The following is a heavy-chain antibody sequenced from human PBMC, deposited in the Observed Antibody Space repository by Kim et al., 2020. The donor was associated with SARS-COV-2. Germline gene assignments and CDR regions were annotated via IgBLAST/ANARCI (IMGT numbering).Heavy chain of an antibody. CDR2: IKSKTDGGTT. CDR1: GFTFSNAW. D-gene: IGHD2-15*01. V-gene: IGHV3-15*01. CDR3: TTGCGGSCPGMVRDFDL. Sequence: GGSLRLSCAASGFTFSNAWMSWVRQAPGKGLEWVGRIKSKTDGGTTDYAAPVKGRFTISRDDSKNTLYLQMNSLKTEDTAVYYCTTGCGGSCPGMVRDFDLWGRGTLVTVSS. J-gene: IGHJ2*01.